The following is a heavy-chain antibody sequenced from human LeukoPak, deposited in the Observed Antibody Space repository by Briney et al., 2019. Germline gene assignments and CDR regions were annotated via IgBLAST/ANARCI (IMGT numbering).Heavy chain of an antibody. CDR1: GYTVTSYY. J-gene: IGHJ3*02. V-gene: IGHV1-46*01. CDR3: ARSGPGTMGYYYDSSDAFDI. CDR2: LNPSGGSS. Sequence: ASVKVSCKASGYTVTSYYMHWVRQAPGQGLEWMGILNPSGGSSSYAQRFQGRATLTRATSTSTVYMELSSLRSEDTAVYYCARSGPGTMGYYYDSSDAFDIWGQGTMVTVSS. D-gene: IGHD3-22*01.